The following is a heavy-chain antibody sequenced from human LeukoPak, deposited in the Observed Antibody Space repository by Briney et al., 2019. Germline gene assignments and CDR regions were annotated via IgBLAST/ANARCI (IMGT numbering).Heavy chain of an antibody. CDR3: AREETRYDYVWGSSGAFDI. Sequence: SQTLSLTCAISGDSVSSNSAAWSWIRQSPSRGLEWLGRTYYRSKWYNDYAVSVKSRITINPDTSKNQFSLQLNSVTPEDTAVYYCAREETRYDYVWGSSGAFDIWGQGTMVTVSS. CDR1: GDSVSSNSAA. D-gene: IGHD3-16*01. CDR2: TYYRSKWYN. V-gene: IGHV6-1*01. J-gene: IGHJ3*02.